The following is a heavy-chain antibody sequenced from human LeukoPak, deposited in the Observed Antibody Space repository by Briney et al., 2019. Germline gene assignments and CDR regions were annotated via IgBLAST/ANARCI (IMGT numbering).Heavy chain of an antibody. D-gene: IGHD2-21*01. J-gene: IGHJ5*02. CDR1: GYTFSSYD. CDR2: MNPNSGNT. Sequence: ASVKVSCKASGYTFSSYDINWVRQATGQGLEWMGWMNPNSGNTGYAQKFQGRVTMTRNTSISTAYMELSSLRSEDTAVYYCGRGSILKVNWFDPWGQGTLVGVSS. V-gene: IGHV1-8*01. CDR3: GRGSILKVNWFDP.